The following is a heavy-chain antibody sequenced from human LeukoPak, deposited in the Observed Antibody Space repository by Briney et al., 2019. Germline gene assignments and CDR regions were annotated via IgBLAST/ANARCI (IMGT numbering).Heavy chain of an antibody. CDR1: GFTFSSYA. J-gene: IGHJ4*02. CDR2: ISSNGGST. D-gene: IGHD3-10*01. Sequence: GGSLRLSCAASGFTFSSYAMHWVRQAPGKGLEYVSAISSNGGSTYYANSVKGRFTISRDNSKNTLYLQMGSLRAEDMAVYYCARVSGMVSFDYWGQGTMVTVSS. CDR3: ARVSGMVSFDY. V-gene: IGHV3-64*01.